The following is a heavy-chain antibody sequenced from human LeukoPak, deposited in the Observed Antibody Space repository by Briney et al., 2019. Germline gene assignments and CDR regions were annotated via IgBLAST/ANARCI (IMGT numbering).Heavy chain of an antibody. CDR3: ARGGDGSRRIDY. CDR1: GGSVSSSSYY. D-gene: IGHD3-10*01. CDR2: VYYNGNT. Sequence: SETLSLTCSVSGGSVSSSSYYWVWIRQPPGKGLEWVGSVYYNGNTYYNPSLKSRITISLDTSKNQFSLNLRSVTAADTAVYYCARGGDGSRRIDYWGQGNLVTVSS. J-gene: IGHJ4*02. V-gene: IGHV4-39*07.